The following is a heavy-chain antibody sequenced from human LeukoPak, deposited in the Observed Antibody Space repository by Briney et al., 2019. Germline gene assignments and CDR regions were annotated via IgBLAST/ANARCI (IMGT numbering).Heavy chain of an antibody. J-gene: IGHJ3*02. D-gene: IGHD2-2*01. Sequence: GASVKVSCKASGYTFTSYYMHRVRQAPGQGLEWMGIINPSGGSTSYAQKFQGRVTMTRDTSTSTVYMELSSLRSEDTAVYYCARDRIVVVPLRGFPKTGQLGAFDIWGQGTMVTVSS. CDR2: INPSGGST. CDR3: ARDRIVVVPLRGFPKTGQLGAFDI. CDR1: GYTFTSYY. V-gene: IGHV1-46*01.